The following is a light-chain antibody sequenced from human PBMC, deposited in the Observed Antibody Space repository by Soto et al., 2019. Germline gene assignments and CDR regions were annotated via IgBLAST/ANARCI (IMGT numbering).Light chain of an antibody. V-gene: IGKV3-15*01. Sequence: IVMTQSPATLSMSPGERATLSCRASQSLNRDLAWYQQKPGQSPRLLIFGASIRATGIPARFSGSGSGTEFTLTIGSLQSEDCAVYYCQQYGSSGTFGQGTKVDIK. CDR2: GAS. CDR1: QSLNRD. J-gene: IGKJ1*01. CDR3: QQYGSSGT.